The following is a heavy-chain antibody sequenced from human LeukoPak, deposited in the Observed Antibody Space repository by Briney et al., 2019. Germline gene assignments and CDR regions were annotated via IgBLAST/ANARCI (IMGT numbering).Heavy chain of an antibody. J-gene: IGHJ4*02. Sequence: PGGSLRLSCAASGFTFSSYWMHWVRQAPGKGLEWVSRINTDGSTTDNTNYAGSVKGRFTISRDNAKNTLYLQMNSLRAEDTAVYYCARDADGPGSLIDYWGQGTLVTVSS. CDR3: ARDADGPGSLIDY. CDR1: GFTFSSYW. CDR2: INTDGSTTDNT. D-gene: IGHD2-8*01. V-gene: IGHV3-74*01.